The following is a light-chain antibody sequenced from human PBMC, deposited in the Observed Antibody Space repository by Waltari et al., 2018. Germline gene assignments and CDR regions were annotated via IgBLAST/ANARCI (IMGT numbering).Light chain of an antibody. J-gene: IGLJ7*01. CDR2: DSV. V-gene: IGLV2-11*01. CDR1: SSDVGSYNF. Sequence: QSALTQPRSVSGSPGQSVTISCSRTSSDVGSYNFVSWYQQHPGNAPKLLIYDSVKRPSGVPDRFSGSKSGNTASLTISGLQTEDESDYYCCSYAGSYTFVFGGGTQLTVL. CDR3: CSYAGSYTFV.